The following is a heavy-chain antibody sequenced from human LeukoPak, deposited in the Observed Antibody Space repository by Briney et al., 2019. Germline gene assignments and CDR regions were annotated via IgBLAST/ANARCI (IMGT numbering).Heavy chain of an antibody. J-gene: IGHJ4*02. Sequence: GGSLRLSCAASGFTFSSYSMNWVRRAPGKGLEWVSSISSSSSYIYYADSVKGRFTISRDNAKNSLYLQMNSLRAEDTAVYYCARDPRYCGGDCYYFDYWGQGTLVTVSS. CDR2: ISSSSSYI. D-gene: IGHD2-21*02. CDR3: ARDPRYCGGDCYYFDY. V-gene: IGHV3-21*01. CDR1: GFTFSSYS.